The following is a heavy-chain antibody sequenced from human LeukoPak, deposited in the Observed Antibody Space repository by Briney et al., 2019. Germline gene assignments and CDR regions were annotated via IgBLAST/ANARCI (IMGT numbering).Heavy chain of an antibody. CDR2: IRYDGSNK. D-gene: IGHD1-7*01. CDR1: GFTCSGYG. CDR3: AKGSNWNYDPRVYIDY. J-gene: IGHJ4*02. V-gene: IGHV3-30*02. Sequence: GGSLRLSCAASGFTCSGYGMHWVLQAPGKVLEWVAFIRYDGSNKYYADSVKGRFTISRDNSKNTLYLQMNSLRAEDTAVYYCAKGSNWNYDPRVYIDYWGQGTLVTVSS.